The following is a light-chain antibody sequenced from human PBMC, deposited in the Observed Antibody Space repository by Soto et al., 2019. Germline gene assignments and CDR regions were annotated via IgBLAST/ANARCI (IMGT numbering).Light chain of an antibody. CDR2: LAS. Sequence: EIALTQSPATPSSFPGDRVTLSCRASQAVNTRLAWYQHKPGQAPRLLIYLASNRAAGVPARFSGSGSGTDFTLTISSLEPEDFAVYFCHQRNKFGQGTRLEIK. V-gene: IGKV3D-11*01. CDR1: QAVNTR. J-gene: IGKJ5*01. CDR3: HQRNK.